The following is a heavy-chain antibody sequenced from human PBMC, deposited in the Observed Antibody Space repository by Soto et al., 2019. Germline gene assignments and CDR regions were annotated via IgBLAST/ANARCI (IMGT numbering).Heavy chain of an antibody. CDR1: GFSISSNY. Sequence: EVQLVETGGALIQPGGSLRLSCAVSGFSISSNYMFWVRQAPGKGLDWVSVIYTGGSAYYADSVKGRFTISRDSSKNMLYLQMNSLRDDDTAVYYCARDGGDWASGFGYWGQGTLVTVSS. D-gene: IGHD2-21*02. J-gene: IGHJ4*02. CDR2: IYTGGSA. CDR3: ARDGGDWASGFGY. V-gene: IGHV3-53*02.